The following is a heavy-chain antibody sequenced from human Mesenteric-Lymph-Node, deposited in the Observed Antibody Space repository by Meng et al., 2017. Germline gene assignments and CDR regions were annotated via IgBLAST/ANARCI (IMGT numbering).Heavy chain of an antibody. D-gene: IGHD1-1*01. CDR2: ISSNSSYI. CDR1: VGTFTRYR. V-gene: IGHV3-21*01. CDR3: AYKNVDA. J-gene: IGHJ5*02. Sequence: PGESLRLYCAISVGTFTRYRLNWVQQAPGNSLEKNLAISSNSSYINSKDTVKGRSDMSRDSLKNYQTPRKNSPRAETKCVYDCAYKNVDAWGQGTLVTVSS.